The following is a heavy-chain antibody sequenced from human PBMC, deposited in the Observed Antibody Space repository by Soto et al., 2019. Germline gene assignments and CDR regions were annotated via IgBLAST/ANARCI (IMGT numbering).Heavy chain of an antibody. CDR1: GPTFITYF. Sequence: QLQLVQSGAQVTKPGASVKVSCRISGPTFITYFIHWVRQAPGQGLEWMGWIDPKSGATTYEQKFRGRVTMTRDTSINTAYMDLNRLTSADPAMYYCARVSVDVPAWGQGTLITVSS. CDR2: IDPKSGAT. D-gene: IGHD2-2*01. J-gene: IGHJ4*02. CDR3: ARVSVDVPA. V-gene: IGHV1-2*02.